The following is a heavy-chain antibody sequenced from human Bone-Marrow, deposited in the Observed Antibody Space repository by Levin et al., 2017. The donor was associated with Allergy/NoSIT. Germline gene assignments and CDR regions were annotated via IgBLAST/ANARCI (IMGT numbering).Heavy chain of an antibody. CDR2: INHSGST. CDR1: GGSFSGYY. V-gene: IGHV4-34*01. D-gene: IGHD6-13*01. Sequence: TGGSLRLSCAVYGGSFSGYYWSWIRQPPGKGLEWIGEINHSGSTNYNPSLKSRVTISVDTSKNQFSLKLSSVTAADTAVYYCARGYSSSWYPQYYYYYYMDVWGKGTTVTVSS. CDR3: ARGYSSSWYPQYYYYYYMDV. J-gene: IGHJ6*03.